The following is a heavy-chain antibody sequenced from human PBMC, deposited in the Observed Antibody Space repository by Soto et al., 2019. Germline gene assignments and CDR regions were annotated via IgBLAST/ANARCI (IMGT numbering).Heavy chain of an antibody. D-gene: IGHD3-10*01. V-gene: IGHV3-30*04. CDR2: ISYDGSNK. Sequence: PGGSLRLSCVASGLSFSKFDMHWIRQSPDKRLEWVAFISYDGSNKYYAGSVKGRFTVSRDNSKNTLSLQMNNVRGEDTAVYYCARGYQYDLLLRYYAMDAWGQGTTVTVSS. J-gene: IGHJ6*02. CDR1: GLSFSKFD. CDR3: ARGYQYDLLLRYYAMDA.